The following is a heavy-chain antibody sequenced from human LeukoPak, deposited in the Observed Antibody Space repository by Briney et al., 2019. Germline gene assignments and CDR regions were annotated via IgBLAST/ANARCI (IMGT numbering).Heavy chain of an antibody. J-gene: IGHJ4*02. CDR2: ISYDGSNK. V-gene: IGHV3-30-3*01. CDR1: GFTFSSYA. CDR3: ARGGRPDCGGDCYHDPPFDY. Sequence: PGGSLRLSCAASGFTFSSYAMHWVRQAPGKGLEWVAVISYDGSNKYYADSVKGRFTISRDNSKNTLYLQMNSLRAEDTAVYYCARGGRPDCGGDCYHDPPFDYWGQGTLVTVSS. D-gene: IGHD2-21*01.